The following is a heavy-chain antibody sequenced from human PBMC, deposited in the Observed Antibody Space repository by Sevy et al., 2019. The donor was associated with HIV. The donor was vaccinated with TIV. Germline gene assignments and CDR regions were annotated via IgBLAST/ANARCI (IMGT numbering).Heavy chain of an antibody. V-gene: IGHV4-30-4*01. D-gene: IGHD3-22*01. Sequence: SETLSLTCTVSGGSISSGDYYWSWIRQPPGKGLEWIGYIYYSGSTYYNPSLKSRVTISVDTSKNQFSLKLGSVTAADTAVYYCAREGRSGSYPFDYWGQGTLVTVSS. CDR2: IYYSGST. J-gene: IGHJ4*02. CDR1: GGSISSGDYY. CDR3: AREGRSGSYPFDY.